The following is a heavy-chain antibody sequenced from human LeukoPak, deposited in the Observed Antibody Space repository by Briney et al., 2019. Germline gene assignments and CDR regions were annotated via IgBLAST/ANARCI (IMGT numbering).Heavy chain of an antibody. J-gene: IGHJ3*01. CDR1: GLTVSSNY. Sequence: GGSLRLSCAASGLTVSSNYMSWVRQAPGKGLEWVAVISYDGSNKYYADSVQGRFTISRDNSNNTMYLQMNSLRAEDTALYYCAKDVSGATPRGAFDVWGQGTMVTVSS. D-gene: IGHD1-26*01. CDR3: AKDVSGATPRGAFDV. CDR2: ISYDGSNK. V-gene: IGHV3-30*18.